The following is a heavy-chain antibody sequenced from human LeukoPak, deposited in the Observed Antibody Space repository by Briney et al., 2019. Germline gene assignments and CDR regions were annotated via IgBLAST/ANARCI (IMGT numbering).Heavy chain of an antibody. CDR3: AKDTSGYDSTWLQFFDY. V-gene: IGHV3-23*01. Sequence: GGALRLSCAGSGFTVSSCAMMWVRQPPGKGLEWVSAVSGSGGSTHYADSVKGRFTISRDNSKNTLYLQMNRLRAEDTAVYYCAKDTSGYDSTWLQFFDYWGQGTLVTVSS. J-gene: IGHJ4*02. D-gene: IGHD5-24*01. CDR1: GFTVSSCA. CDR2: VSGSGGST.